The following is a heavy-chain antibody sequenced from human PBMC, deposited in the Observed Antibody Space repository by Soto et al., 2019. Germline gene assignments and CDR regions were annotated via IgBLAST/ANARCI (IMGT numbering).Heavy chain of an antibody. CDR1: GGSISSGGYY. V-gene: IGHV4-31*03. CDR2: IYYSGST. Sequence: LSLTCTVSGGSISSGGYYWSWIRQHPGKGLEWIGYIYYSGSTYYNPSLKSRVTISVDTSKNQFSLKLSSVTAADTAVYYCARDLNYYGSGSYYKGNAFDIWGQGTMVTVSS. J-gene: IGHJ3*02. CDR3: ARDLNYYGSGSYYKGNAFDI. D-gene: IGHD3-10*01.